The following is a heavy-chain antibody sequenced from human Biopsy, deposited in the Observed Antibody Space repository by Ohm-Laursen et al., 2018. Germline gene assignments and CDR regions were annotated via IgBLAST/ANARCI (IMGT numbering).Heavy chain of an antibody. D-gene: IGHD2-21*02. J-gene: IGHJ4*02. CDR2: MDPKSGKT. CDR1: GYTFTSYG. CDR3: AKDLGQVTAAIGY. V-gene: IGHV1-8*01. Sequence: ASSVKVSCNASGYTFTSYGISWVRQATGQGPEWMGWMDPKSGKTGYEQKFRGRVTMTSDTSISTAYMELSSLRAEDTALYYCAKDLGQVTAAIGYWGQGTLVTVSS.